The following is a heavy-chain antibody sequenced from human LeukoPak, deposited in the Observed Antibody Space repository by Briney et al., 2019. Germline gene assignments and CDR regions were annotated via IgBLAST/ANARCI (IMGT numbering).Heavy chain of an antibody. CDR3: AREYDY. CDR1: AVSISRHF. Sequence: SETLSLTCNFSAVSISRHFWSWIRQTPEKGLEWLGYVFSSGSTNYNPSLKSRLTISLDASKHQFSLTLNSVTAADTAVYHCAREYDYWGLGTLVTVSS. CDR2: VFSSGST. J-gene: IGHJ4*01. V-gene: IGHV4-59*11.